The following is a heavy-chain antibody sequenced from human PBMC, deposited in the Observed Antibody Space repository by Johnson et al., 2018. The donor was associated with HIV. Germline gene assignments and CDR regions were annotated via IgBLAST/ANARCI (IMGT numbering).Heavy chain of an antibody. J-gene: IGHJ3*02. CDR2: ISDNGGSI. Sequence: MLLVESGGGVVQPGRSLRLSCAASGLTFSSYAMSWVRQAPGKGLAWVSSISDNGGSIYYADSVNGRFTISRDNSKNMLYLQMNSLRAGDTAIYYCARGGSSGWSGFLAFDIWGQGTMVTVSS. V-gene: IGHV3-23*04. CDR3: ARGGSSGWSGFLAFDI. D-gene: IGHD6-19*01. CDR1: GLTFSSYA.